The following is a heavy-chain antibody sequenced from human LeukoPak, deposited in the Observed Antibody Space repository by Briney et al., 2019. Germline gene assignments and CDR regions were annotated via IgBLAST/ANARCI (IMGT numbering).Heavy chain of an antibody. V-gene: IGHV4-34*01. J-gene: IGHJ4*02. CDR2: INHSGST. CDR1: GGSFSGCY. D-gene: IGHD5-24*01. Sequence: SETLSLTCAVYGGSFSGCYWSWIRQPPGKGLEWIGEINHSGSTNYNPSLKSRVTISVDTSKNQFSLKLSSVTAADTAVYYCARGSRDGYNSFDYWGQGTLVTVSS. CDR3: ARGSRDGYNSFDY.